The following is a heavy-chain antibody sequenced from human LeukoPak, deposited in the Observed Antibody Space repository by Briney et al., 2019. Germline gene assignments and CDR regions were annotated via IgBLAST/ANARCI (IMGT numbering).Heavy chain of an antibody. CDR2: IRYDGFNE. D-gene: IGHD3-22*01. J-gene: IGHJ4*02. V-gene: IGHV3-30*02. CDR1: GFTFSAYA. Sequence: GGSLRLSCAASGFTFSAYAMHWVRQAQGKGLDWVACIRYDGFNEYYADSVKGRFTISRDNSKNTVYLQMNSLRAEDTAVYYCAKNLGHYDSSGFLFDYWGQGALVTVSS. CDR3: AKNLGHYDSSGFLFDY.